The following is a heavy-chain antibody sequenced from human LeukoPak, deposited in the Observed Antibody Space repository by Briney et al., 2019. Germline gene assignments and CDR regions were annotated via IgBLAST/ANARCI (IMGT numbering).Heavy chain of an antibody. D-gene: IGHD2-2*02. V-gene: IGHV3-23*01. CDR1: GFTFSSYA. CDR2: ISGSGGST. J-gene: IGHJ4*02. CDR3: AKGHCSSTSCYIGDYFDY. Sequence: PGGSLSLSCAASGFTFSSYAMSWVRQAPGKGLEWVSAISGSGGSTYYADSVKGRFTISRDNSKNTLYLQMNSLRAEDTAVYYCAKGHCSSTSCYIGDYFDYWGQGTLVTVSS.